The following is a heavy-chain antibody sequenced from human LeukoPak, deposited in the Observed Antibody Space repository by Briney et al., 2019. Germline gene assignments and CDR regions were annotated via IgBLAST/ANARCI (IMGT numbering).Heavy chain of an antibody. J-gene: IGHJ4*02. CDR2: ISSGGSTI. CDR3: ARIGLGLWDY. Sequence: PGGSLRLSCAASGFTFSSYEMNWVRQAPGKGLAGVSYISSGGSTIYYADSVKGRFTISRDNAKNSLYLQMNSLRAEDTAVYYCARIGLGLWDYWGQGTLVTVSS. CDR1: GFTFSSYE. V-gene: IGHV3-48*03. D-gene: IGHD2-21*01.